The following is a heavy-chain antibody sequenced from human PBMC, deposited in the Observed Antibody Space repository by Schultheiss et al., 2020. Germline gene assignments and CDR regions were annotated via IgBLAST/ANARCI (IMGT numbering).Heavy chain of an antibody. CDR2: IYYSGST. CDR1: GGSISSYY. J-gene: IGHJ4*02. D-gene: IGHD2-21*01. V-gene: IGHV4-59*01. Sequence: SETLSLTCTVSGGSISSYYWSWIRQPPGKGLEWIGYIYYSGSTNYNPSLKSRVTISVDTSKNQFSLKLSSVTAADTAVYYCARCGLPPNYFDYWGQGTLVTVSS. CDR3: ARCGLPPNYFDY.